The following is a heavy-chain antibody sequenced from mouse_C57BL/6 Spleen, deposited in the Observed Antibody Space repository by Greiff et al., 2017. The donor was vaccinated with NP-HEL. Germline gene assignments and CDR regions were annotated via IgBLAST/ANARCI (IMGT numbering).Heavy chain of an antibody. CDR3: ARDRDYFDY. V-gene: IGHV3-6*01. CDR1: GYSITSGYY. J-gene: IGHJ2*01. D-gene: IGHD3-3*01. Sequence: EVQLQESGPGLVKPSQSLSLTCSVTGYSITSGYYWNWIRQFPGNKLEWMGYISYDGSNNYNPSLKNRISITRDTSKNQFFLKLNSETTEDTATYYCARDRDYFDYWGQGTTLTVSS. CDR2: ISYDGSN.